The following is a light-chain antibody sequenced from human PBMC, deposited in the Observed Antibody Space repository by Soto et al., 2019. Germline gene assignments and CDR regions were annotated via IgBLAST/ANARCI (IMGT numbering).Light chain of an antibody. V-gene: IGKV3-20*01. CDR3: HQYGSSPYT. CDR2: GAS. CDR1: QSVSSSY. J-gene: IGKJ2*01. Sequence: EIVLTQSPGTLSLSPGERANLSCRASQSVSSSYLAWYQQKPGQAPRLLIYGASSRATGIPDRFSGSGSGTDFTLTISRREPEDFAVYYCHQYGSSPYTFGQVTKLEIK.